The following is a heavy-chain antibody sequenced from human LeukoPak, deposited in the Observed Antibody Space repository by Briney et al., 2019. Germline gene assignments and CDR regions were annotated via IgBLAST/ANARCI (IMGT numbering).Heavy chain of an antibody. Sequence: SETLSLTCTVSGGSISSYYWSWIRQPPGKGLEWIGYIYYSGSTNYNPSLKSRVTISADTSKNQFSLKLSSVTAADTAVYYCASGSTRYKGASYGMDVWGQGTTVTVSS. J-gene: IGHJ6*02. D-gene: IGHD1-14*01. CDR3: ASGSTRYKGASYGMDV. CDR2: IYYSGST. CDR1: GGSISSYY. V-gene: IGHV4-59*01.